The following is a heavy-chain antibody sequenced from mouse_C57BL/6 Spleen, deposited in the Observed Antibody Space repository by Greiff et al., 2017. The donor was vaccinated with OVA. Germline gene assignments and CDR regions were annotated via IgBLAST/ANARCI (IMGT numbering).Heavy chain of an antibody. CDR2: ISSGSSTI. CDR3: ARRRYDYDGYYAMDY. Sequence: VQLKESGGGLVKPGGSLKLSCAASGFTFSDYGMHWVRQAPEKGLEWVAYISSGSSTIYYADKVKGRFTISRDNAKNTLFLQMTSLRSEDTAMYYCARRRYDYDGYYAMDYWGQVTSVTVSS. V-gene: IGHV5-17*01. J-gene: IGHJ4*01. CDR1: GFTFSDYG. D-gene: IGHD2-4*01.